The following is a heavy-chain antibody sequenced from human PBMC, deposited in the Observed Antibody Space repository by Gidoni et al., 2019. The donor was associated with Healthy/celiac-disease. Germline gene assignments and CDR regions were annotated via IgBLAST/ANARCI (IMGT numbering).Heavy chain of an antibody. J-gene: IGHJ4*02. Sequence: QVQLVESGGGVVQPGRSLRLSCAASGFTFSSYGMHWVRQAPGKGLEWVAVISYDGSNKYYADSVKGRFTISRDNSKNTLYLQMNSLRAEDTAVYYCAKDKGYYDSSGYGYFDYWGQGTLVTVSS. CDR2: ISYDGSNK. CDR1: GFTFSSYG. CDR3: AKDKGYYDSSGYGYFDY. V-gene: IGHV3-30*18. D-gene: IGHD3-22*01.